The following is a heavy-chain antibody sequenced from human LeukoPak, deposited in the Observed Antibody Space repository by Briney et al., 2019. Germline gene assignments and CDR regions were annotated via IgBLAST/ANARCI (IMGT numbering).Heavy chain of an antibody. CDR3: AKDRAWDLDY. J-gene: IGHJ4*02. CDR1: GFTFSSYG. D-gene: IGHD1-26*01. CDR2: IRYDGSNK. V-gene: IGHV3-30*02. Sequence: GGSLRLSCAASGFTFSSYGMHWVRQAPGKGLEWVAFIRYDGSNKYYADSEKGRFTISRDNSKNTLYLQMNSLRAEDTAVYYCAKDRAWDLDYWGQGTLVTVSS.